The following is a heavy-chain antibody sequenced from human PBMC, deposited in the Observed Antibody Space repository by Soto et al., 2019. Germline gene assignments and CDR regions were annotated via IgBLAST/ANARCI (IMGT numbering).Heavy chain of an antibody. CDR2: ISSSSSTI. Sequence: PGGSLRLSCAASGFTFSSYSMNWVRQAPGKGLEWVSYISSSSSTIYYADSVKGRFTISRDNAKNSLYLQMNSLRAEDTAVYYCARDSDYISGYYLLGVYYFDYWGQGTLVTVSS. D-gene: IGHD3-22*01. CDR1: GFTFSSYS. CDR3: ARDSDYISGYYLLGVYYFDY. J-gene: IGHJ4*02. V-gene: IGHV3-48*01.